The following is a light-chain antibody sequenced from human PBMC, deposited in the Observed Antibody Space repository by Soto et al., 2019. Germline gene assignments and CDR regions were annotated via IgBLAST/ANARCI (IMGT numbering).Light chain of an antibody. CDR3: QQYNTWWT. J-gene: IGKJ1*01. CDR2: GAS. CDR1: QSVSSN. Sequence: IVSTQCQARHLVSRGRSTNMSCRASQSVSSNLAWYQQKPGQAPRLLIYGASTRATGIPARFSGSGSGTEFTLTISSLESGDFAVYYCQQYNTWWTFGQGTKVDIK. V-gene: IGKV3-15*01.